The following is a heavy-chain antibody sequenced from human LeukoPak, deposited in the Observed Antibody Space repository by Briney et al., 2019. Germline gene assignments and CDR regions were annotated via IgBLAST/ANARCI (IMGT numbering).Heavy chain of an antibody. Sequence: ASVKVSCKASGYTFTGYYMHWVRQAPGQGLEWMGWINPNSGGTNYAQKFQGRVTMTRDTPISTAYMELSRLRSDDTAVYYCAMLLEMATINDYWGQGTLVTVSS. CDR1: GYTFTGYY. D-gene: IGHD5-24*01. CDR3: AMLLEMATINDY. J-gene: IGHJ4*02. CDR2: INPNSGGT. V-gene: IGHV1-2*02.